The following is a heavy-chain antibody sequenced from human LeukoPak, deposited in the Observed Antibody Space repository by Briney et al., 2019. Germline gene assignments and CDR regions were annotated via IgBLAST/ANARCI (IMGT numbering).Heavy chain of an antibody. D-gene: IGHD6-13*01. CDR1: GGSFSGYY. CDR3: ARAGYSSSWSDYFDY. J-gene: IGHJ4*02. CDR2: INHSGST. V-gene: IGHV4-34*01. Sequence: SETLSLTCAVYGGSFSGYYWSWIRQPPGKRLEWVGEINHSGSTNYNPSLKSRVTISVDTSKNQFSLKLSSVTAADTAVYYCARAGYSSSWSDYFDYWGQGTLVTVSS.